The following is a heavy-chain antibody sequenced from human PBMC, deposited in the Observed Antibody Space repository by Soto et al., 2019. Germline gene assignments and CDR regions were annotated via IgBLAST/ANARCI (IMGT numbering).Heavy chain of an antibody. D-gene: IGHD6-19*01. J-gene: IGHJ4*02. CDR2: ISDSGGST. Sequence: HPGGSLRLSCAASGFTVSSNYMSWVRQAPGKGLEWVSGISDSGGSTYYADSVKGRFTISRDNAKNTLYLQMKSLRVEDTALYYCAKDGGWSLAVAGLFDYWGPGTQVTSPQ. V-gene: IGHV3-23*01. CDR3: AKDGGWSLAVAGLFDY. CDR1: GFTVSSNY.